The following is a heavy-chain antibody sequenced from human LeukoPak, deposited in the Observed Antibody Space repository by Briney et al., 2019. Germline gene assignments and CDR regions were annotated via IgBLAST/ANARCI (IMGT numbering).Heavy chain of an antibody. CDR3: ARGRERDWFDP. J-gene: IGHJ5*02. CDR1: GHSSNTFG. D-gene: IGHD1-1*01. Sequence: ASVKVSCKASGHSSNTFGINWVRQAPGQGLEWMGWMNPNSGNTGYAQKFQGRVTITRNTSISTAYMELSSLRSEDTAVYDCARGRERDWFDPWGQGTLVTVSS. V-gene: IGHV1-8*03. CDR2: MNPNSGNT.